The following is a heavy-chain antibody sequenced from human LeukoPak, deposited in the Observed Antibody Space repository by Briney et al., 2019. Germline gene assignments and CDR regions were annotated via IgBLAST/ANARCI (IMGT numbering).Heavy chain of an antibody. V-gene: IGHV3-23*01. D-gene: IGHD5-24*01. CDR1: GFTFSSYA. CDR2: ISASGGST. Sequence: GGSLRLSCAASGFTFSSYAMSWVRQAPGKGLEWVSAISASGGSTHYADSVKGRFTISRDNSKNTLFLQMNSLRAEDTAVYCCAKADGSWTYDPWGQGTLVTVSS. CDR3: AKADGSWTYDP. J-gene: IGHJ5*02.